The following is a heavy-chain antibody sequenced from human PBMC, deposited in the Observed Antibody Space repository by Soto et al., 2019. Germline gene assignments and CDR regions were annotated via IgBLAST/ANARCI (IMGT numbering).Heavy chain of an antibody. V-gene: IGHV3-7*03. J-gene: IGHJ4*02. D-gene: IGHD3-10*01. CDR3: TSARYPRFSHGAGSYLYY. CDR1: GVTFSSMW. Sequence: PGGTLSLSCAASGVTFSSMWVSWGWQPQGKGLELVANIKTDGSETHYVDSVKGRFTISRDNPKTSLFLQMNSLRVEDTAVYFCTSARYPRFSHGAGSYLYYWGQGTPVTVSS. CDR2: IKTDGSET.